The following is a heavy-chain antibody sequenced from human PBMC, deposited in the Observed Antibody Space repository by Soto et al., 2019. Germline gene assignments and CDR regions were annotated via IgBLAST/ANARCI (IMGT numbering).Heavy chain of an antibody. V-gene: IGHV3-66*01. CDR2: ISSGGSK. Sequence: EVQLVESGGGLVQPGGSLRLSCAASGFTVSNLYMTWVRQAPGKGLQWVAVISSGGSKYYADSVKGRFTISRDNSKNTLYLEMNSLRAEDTAVYYCARDTLGGAYDFLHGGQGTLVTVSS. CDR3: ARDTLGGAYDFLH. CDR1: GFTVSNLY. D-gene: IGHD3-3*01. J-gene: IGHJ4*02.